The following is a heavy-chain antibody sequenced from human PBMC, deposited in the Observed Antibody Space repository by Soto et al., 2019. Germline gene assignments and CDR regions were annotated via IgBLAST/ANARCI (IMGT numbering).Heavy chain of an antibody. CDR1: GYTFTLYT. CDR3: ARVQYSGNDFKLAFDI. V-gene: IGHV1-3*01. CDR2: IHAGNGYT. J-gene: IGHJ3*02. D-gene: IGHD5-12*01. Sequence: QVQLVQSGAQVKKPGASVKVSCKASGYTFTLYTIHWVRQAPGQRLEWMGWIHAGNGYTKYSQNFQGRVTITRDTSASTVYMEMSSLTSEDTGVFYCARVQYSGNDFKLAFDIWGQGTTVTVSS.